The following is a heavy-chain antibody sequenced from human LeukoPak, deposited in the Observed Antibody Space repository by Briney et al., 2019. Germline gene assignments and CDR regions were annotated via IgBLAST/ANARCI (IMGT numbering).Heavy chain of an antibody. Sequence: SGGSLRLSCAASGFIFSSYSMNWVRQAPGKGLEWVSSISSSSSYIYYADSVKGRFTISRDNAKNSLYLQMNSLRADDTAVYYCASGLLTSSSGYPYFETWGQGTLVTVSS. CDR1: GFIFSSYS. CDR3: ASGLLTSSSGYPYFET. D-gene: IGHD3-22*01. CDR2: ISSSSSYI. V-gene: IGHV3-21*04. J-gene: IGHJ5*02.